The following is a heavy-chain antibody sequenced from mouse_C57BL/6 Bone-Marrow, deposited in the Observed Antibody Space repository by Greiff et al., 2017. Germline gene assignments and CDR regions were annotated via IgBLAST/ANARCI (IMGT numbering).Heavy chain of an antibody. CDR2: IDPSASYT. CDR1: GYTFTSYW. D-gene: IGHD1-1*01. Sequence: QVQLQQPGAELVMPGASVKLSCKASGYTFTSYWMHWVKQRPGQGLEWIGEIDPSASYTNYNQKFKGKSTLTVDKSSRTAYMQLSSLTSEDSAVYYCARYYYSPYWYFDVWGTGTTVTVSS. V-gene: IGHV1-69*01. J-gene: IGHJ1*03. CDR3: ARYYYSPYWYFDV.